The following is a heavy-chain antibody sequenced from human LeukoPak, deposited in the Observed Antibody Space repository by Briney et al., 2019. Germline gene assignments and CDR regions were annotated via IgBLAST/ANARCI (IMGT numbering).Heavy chain of an antibody. V-gene: IGHV3-74*01. CDR3: AREDSTTVTFYFDY. D-gene: IGHD4-11*01. Sequence: GGSLRLSRAASTFTFSTYLMNWVRQVPGKGLVWLSRISNDGRSTSYADSVKGRFTISRDNAKNTLYLQMNSLRAEDTAVYYCAREDSTTVTFYFDYWGLGTMVAVSS. J-gene: IGHJ4*02. CDR1: TFTFSTYL. CDR2: ISNDGRST.